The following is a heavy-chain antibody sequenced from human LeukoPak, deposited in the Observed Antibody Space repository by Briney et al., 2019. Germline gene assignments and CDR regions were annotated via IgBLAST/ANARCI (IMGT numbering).Heavy chain of an antibody. V-gene: IGHV4-34*01. J-gene: IGHJ4*02. CDR1: GGSFSGYY. CDR3: ARVGSGY. Sequence: SETLSLTCAVYGGSFSGYYWSWIRQPPGKGLEWIGEINHSGSTNYNPSLKSRVTISVDTSKNQFSLKLSSVTAADTAMYYCARVGSGYWGQGTLVTVSS. CDR2: INHSGST. D-gene: IGHD1-26*01.